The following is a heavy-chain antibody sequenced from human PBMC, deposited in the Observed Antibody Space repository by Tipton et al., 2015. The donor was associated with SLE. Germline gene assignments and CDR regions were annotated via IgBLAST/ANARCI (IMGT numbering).Heavy chain of an antibody. Sequence: TLSLTCNVSGDSITSYYWSSLRPPPGKGLEWIGVISHRGSTHYNPSPKSRVTLSLDTSKSQFSLRLSSVTAADTAVYYCARRHYYEDSGYHSDWFDPWGQGTLVTVSS. CDR1: GDSITSYY. V-gene: IGHV4-59*01. CDR2: ISHRGST. J-gene: IGHJ5*02. D-gene: IGHD3-22*01. CDR3: ARRHYYEDSGYHSDWFDP.